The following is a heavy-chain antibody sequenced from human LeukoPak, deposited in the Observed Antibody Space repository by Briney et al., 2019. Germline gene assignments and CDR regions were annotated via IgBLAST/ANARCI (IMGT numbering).Heavy chain of an antibody. D-gene: IGHD4-17*01. CDR1: GGSISSSSSY. J-gene: IGHJ4*02. V-gene: IGHV4-39*01. CDR3: AKSPNLGDLRSFYFDY. Sequence: SETLSLTCTVSGGSISSSSSYWGWIRQPPGKGLEWLGSIYYSRSTYYNPSLKSLVTIYLATSKTPFCLQLSSVTAADTAVYYCAKSPNLGDLRSFYFDYWGQGTLVTVSS. CDR2: IYYSRST.